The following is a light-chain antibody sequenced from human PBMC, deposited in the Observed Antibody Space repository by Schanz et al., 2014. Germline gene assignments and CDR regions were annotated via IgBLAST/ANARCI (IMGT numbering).Light chain of an antibody. J-gene: IGKJ4*01. CDR3: LQHNSYPLT. CDR2: GAS. Sequence: EIVMTQSPATLSVSPGERATLSCRASQSVSSNLAWYQQKPRQPPRLLIYGASTRATGIPARFSGSGSGTEFTLTISSLQPEDFATYYCLQHNSYPLTFGGGTKVEIK. CDR1: QSVSSN. V-gene: IGKV3-15*01.